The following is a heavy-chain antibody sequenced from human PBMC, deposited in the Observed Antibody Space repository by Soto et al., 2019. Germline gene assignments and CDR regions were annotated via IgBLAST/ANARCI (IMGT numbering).Heavy chain of an antibody. CDR1: GYTFTSYG. CDR3: ARRPIAAAKSPYNWFDP. D-gene: IGHD6-13*01. V-gene: IGHV1-18*04. Sequence: GASVKVSCKASGYTFTSYGISWVRQAPGQGLEWMGWISAYNGNTNYAQKLQGRVTMTTDTATSTAYMELRSLRSDDTAVYYCARRPIAAAKSPYNWFDPWGQGTLVTVSS. J-gene: IGHJ5*02. CDR2: ISAYNGNT.